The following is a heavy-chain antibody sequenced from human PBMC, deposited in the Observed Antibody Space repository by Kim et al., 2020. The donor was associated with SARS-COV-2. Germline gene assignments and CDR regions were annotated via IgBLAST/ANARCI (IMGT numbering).Heavy chain of an antibody. D-gene: IGHD3-22*01. J-gene: IGHJ3*02. V-gene: IGHV1-58*01. CDR1: GFTFTSSA. Sequence: SVKVSCKASGFTFTSSAVQWVRQARGQRIEWIGWIVVGSGNTNYAQKFQERVTITRDMSTSTAYMELSSLRSEDTAVYYCAALQYYYDSSGYSYPDAFDIWGQGTMVTVSS. CDR3: AALQYYYDSSGYSYPDAFDI. CDR2: IVVGSGNT.